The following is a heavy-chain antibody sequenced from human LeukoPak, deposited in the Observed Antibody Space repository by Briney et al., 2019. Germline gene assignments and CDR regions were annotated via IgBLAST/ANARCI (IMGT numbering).Heavy chain of an antibody. CDR1: GFTFSSYA. J-gene: IGHJ5*02. V-gene: IGHV3-23*01. D-gene: IGHD5-18*01. CDR2: ISGSGGST. Sequence: PGGSLRLSCAASGFTFSSYAMSWVRQAPGKGLEWVSAISGSGGSTYYADSVKGRFTISRDNSKNTLYLQMNSLRAEDTAVYYCARERRPTAMATRWFDPWGQGTLVTVSS. CDR3: ARERRPTAMATRWFDP.